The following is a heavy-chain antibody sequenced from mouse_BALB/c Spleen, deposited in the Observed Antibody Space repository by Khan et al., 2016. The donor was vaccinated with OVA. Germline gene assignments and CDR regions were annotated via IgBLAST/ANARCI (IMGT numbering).Heavy chain of an antibody. D-gene: IGHD1-1*01. CDR1: GYTFTSYW. CDR3: ATHGSTSAWLTY. J-gene: IGHJ3*01. Sequence: VQLQQSGAELAKPGASVKMSCKASGYTFTSYWMHWVKQRPGQGLEWIGYINPSTAYTEYNQRFKDKATLTADKSSSTAYMQLSSLTSEDSAVYYCATHGSTSAWLTYWGQGTLVTVSA. CDR2: INPSTAYT. V-gene: IGHV1-7*01.